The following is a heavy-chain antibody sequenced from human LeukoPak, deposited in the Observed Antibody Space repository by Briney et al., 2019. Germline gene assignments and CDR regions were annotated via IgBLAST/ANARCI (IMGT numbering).Heavy chain of an antibody. CDR1: GFTFSSYG. Sequence: GGSLRLSCAASGFTFSSYGMHWVRQAPGKGLEWAAVIWYDGSNKYYADSVKGRFTISRDNSKNTLYLQMNSLRAEDTAVYYCARGSESYDYYSYGMDVWGKGTTVTVS. V-gene: IGHV3-33*01. J-gene: IGHJ6*04. CDR2: IWYDGSNK. CDR3: ARGSESYDYYSYGMDV. D-gene: IGHD5-12*01.